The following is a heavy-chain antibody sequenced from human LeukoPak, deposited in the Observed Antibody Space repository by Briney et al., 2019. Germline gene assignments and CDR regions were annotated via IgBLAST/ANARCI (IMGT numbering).Heavy chain of an antibody. V-gene: IGHV4-34*01. Sequence: SETLSLTCAVYGGSFSGYYWSWIRQPPGKGLEWIGEINHSGSTNYNPSLTSRVTISVDTSKNQFSLKLSSVTAADTAVYYCSRSRIDDGDAYYYYYYGMDVWGKGTTVTVSS. D-gene: IGHD4-17*01. J-gene: IGHJ6*04. CDR3: SRSRIDDGDAYYYYYYGMDV. CDR2: INHSGST. CDR1: GGSFSGYY.